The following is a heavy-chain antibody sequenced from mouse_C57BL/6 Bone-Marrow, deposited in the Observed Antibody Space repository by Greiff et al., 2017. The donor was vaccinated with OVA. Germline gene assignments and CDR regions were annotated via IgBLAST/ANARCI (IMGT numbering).Heavy chain of an antibody. Sequence: VQLKESGAELVRPGSSVKMSCKTSGYTFTSYGINWVKQRPGQGLEWIGYIYIGNGYTEYNEKFKGKATLTSDTSSSTAYMQLSSLTSEDSAIYFWARSDYGSSFYWYFDVWGTGTTVTVSS. CDR1: GYTFTSYG. J-gene: IGHJ1*03. D-gene: IGHD1-1*01. CDR3: ARSDYGSSFYWYFDV. CDR2: IYIGNGYT. V-gene: IGHV1-58*01.